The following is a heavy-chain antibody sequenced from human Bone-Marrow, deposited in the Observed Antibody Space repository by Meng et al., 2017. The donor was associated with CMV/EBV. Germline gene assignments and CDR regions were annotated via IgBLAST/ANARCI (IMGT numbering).Heavy chain of an antibody. CDR2: ISYDGSNK. Sequence: GESLKISCAASGFTFSSYAMHWVRQAPGKGLEWVAVISYDGSNKYYADSVKGRFTISRDNSKNTLYLQMNSLTAEDTAVYYCAKVVNYDILTGYWYYYYYAMDVWGQGTTVTVSS. D-gene: IGHD3-9*01. J-gene: IGHJ6*02. CDR3: AKVVNYDILTGYWYYYYYAMDV. CDR1: GFTFSSYA. V-gene: IGHV3-30-3*01.